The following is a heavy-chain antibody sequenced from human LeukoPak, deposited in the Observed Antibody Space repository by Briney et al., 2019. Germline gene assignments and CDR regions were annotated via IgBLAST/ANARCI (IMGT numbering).Heavy chain of an antibody. V-gene: IGHV3-72*01. J-gene: IGHJ4*02. D-gene: IGHD1-26*01. CDR1: GFIVSVHY. Sequence: GGSLRLSCAASGFIVSVHYMDWVRQAPGKGPEWIGRTRNKANSYSTEYDASVKGRFIISRDNSKNSVYLQMNSLKTEDTAVYYCARTYTGSPPFDYWGQGTLVTVSS. CDR2: TRNKANSYST. CDR3: ARTYTGSPPFDY.